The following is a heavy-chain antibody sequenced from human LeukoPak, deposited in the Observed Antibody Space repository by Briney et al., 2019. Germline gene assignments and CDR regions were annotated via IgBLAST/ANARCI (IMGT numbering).Heavy chain of an antibody. V-gene: IGHV3-23*01. CDR2: ISGSGGST. Sequence: GGSLRLSCAASGFTFSSYAMSWVRQAPGKGLEWVSAISGSGGSTYYADSVKGRFTISRDNSKNTLYLQMNSLRAEDTAVYYCAKDGTGYSSGGYPYYFDYWGQGTLVTVSS. J-gene: IGHJ4*02. CDR1: GFTFSSYA. CDR3: AKDGTGYSSGGYPYYFDY. D-gene: IGHD6-19*01.